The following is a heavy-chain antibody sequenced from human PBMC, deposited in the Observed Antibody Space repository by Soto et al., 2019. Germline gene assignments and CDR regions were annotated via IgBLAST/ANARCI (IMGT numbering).Heavy chain of an antibody. J-gene: IGHJ6*03. Sequence: QVQLVQSGAEVKKPGSSVKVSCKASGGTFSSYTISWVRQAPGQGLEWMGRIIPILGIANYAQKFQGRVPSTADKSPSTDYMELSSLRSEDTAVYYCARGLEGDSGDDLNYYYYYMDVWGKAPTVTVSS. D-gene: IGHD5-12*01. CDR1: GGTFSSYT. CDR2: IIPILGIA. CDR3: ARGLEGDSGDDLNYYYYYMDV. V-gene: IGHV1-69*02.